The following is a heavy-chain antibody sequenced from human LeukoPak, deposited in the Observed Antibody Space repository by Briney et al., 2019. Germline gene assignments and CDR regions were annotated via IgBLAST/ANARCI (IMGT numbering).Heavy chain of an antibody. CDR3: AKLGNQWELLLDY. J-gene: IGHJ4*02. CDR2: IYSSGRP. Sequence: SETLSLTCTVSGGSLSSYYWSWIRQPAGKGLEWIGHIYSSGRPNYNPSLKSRVTMSVDTSKNQFSLKLTSVTAADTAVYYCAKLGNQWELLLDYWGQGTLVTVSS. CDR1: GGSLSSYY. V-gene: IGHV4-4*07. D-gene: IGHD1-26*01.